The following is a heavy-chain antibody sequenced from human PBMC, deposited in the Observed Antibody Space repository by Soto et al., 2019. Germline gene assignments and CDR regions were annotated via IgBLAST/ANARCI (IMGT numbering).Heavy chain of an antibody. D-gene: IGHD2-8*01. CDR2: ISSSSSYI. J-gene: IGHJ3*02. CDR1: GFTFSSYS. V-gene: IGHV3-21*01. Sequence: GGSLRLSCAASGFTFSSYSMNWVRQAPGKGLEWVSSISSSSSYIYYADSVKGRFTISRDNAKNSLYLQMNSLRAEDTAVYYCARQSPNNGAFDIWGKGTMVTVSS. CDR3: ARQSPNNGAFDI.